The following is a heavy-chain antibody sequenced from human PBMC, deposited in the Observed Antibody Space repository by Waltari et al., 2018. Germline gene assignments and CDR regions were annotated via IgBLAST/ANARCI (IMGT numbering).Heavy chain of an antibody. V-gene: IGHV4-39*01. CDR2: IYYSGST. CDR3: ARHGRWWLREDAFDI. D-gene: IGHD5-12*01. J-gene: IGHJ3*02. Sequence: QLQLQESGPGLVKPSETLSLTCTVSGGSISSSSYYWGWIRQPPGKGLEWIGSIYYSGSTYYNPSLKSRVTISVDTSKNQFSLKLSSETAADTAVYYCARHGRWWLREDAFDIWGQGTMVTVSS. CDR1: GGSISSSSYY.